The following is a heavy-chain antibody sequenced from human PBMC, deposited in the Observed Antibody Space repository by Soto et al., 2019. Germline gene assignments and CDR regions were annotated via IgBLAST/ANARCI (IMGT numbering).Heavy chain of an antibody. CDR1: GGTFSSYT. J-gene: IGHJ2*01. CDR2: IIPILGIA. V-gene: IGHV1-69*02. Sequence: QVQLVQSGAEVKKPGSSVKVSCKASGGTFSSYTISWVRQAPGQGLEWMGRIIPILGIANYAQKFQGRVTITADKSTSTAYMELSSLRSQDTAVYYCARVLREYYDSSGNWYFDLWGRGTLVTVSS. CDR3: ARVLREYYDSSGNWYFDL. D-gene: IGHD3-22*01.